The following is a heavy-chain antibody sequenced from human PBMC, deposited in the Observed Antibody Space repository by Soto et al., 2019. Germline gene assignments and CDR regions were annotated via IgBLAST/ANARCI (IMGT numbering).Heavy chain of an antibody. Sequence: GGSLRLSCVASGFTFITSFMGWVRQAPGKGLEWVANINQDGGGTYYVDSVEGRFTISRDNAKDSLYLQMNSLSGEDTAVYYCARYLRGSGRSFFDYCGQGPLVTVSS. J-gene: IGHJ4*02. CDR1: GFTFITSF. CDR3: ARYLRGSGRSFFDY. CDR2: INQDGGGT. V-gene: IGHV3-7*03. D-gene: IGHD6-19*01.